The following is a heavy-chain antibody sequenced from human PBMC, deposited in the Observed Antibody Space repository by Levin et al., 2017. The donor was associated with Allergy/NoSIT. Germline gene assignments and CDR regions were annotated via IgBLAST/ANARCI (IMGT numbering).Heavy chain of an antibody. CDR1: GFIFRDYA. J-gene: IGHJ1*01. CDR3: IRGYSGYYAEYFYH. V-gene: IGHV3-49*04. CDR2: IRNKEYGEKT. Sequence: QTGGSLRLSCTVSGFIFRDYAMSWVRQAPGKGLEWVAFIRNKEYGEKTQYAASVQGRFIISRDDSTGIAYLQMNSLTIEDTAVYYCIRGYSGYYAEYFYHWGQGTVVTVSS. D-gene: IGHD3-22*01.